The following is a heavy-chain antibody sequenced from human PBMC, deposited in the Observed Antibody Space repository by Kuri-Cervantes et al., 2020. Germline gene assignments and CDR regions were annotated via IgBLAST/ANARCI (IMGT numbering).Heavy chain of an antibody. CDR2: ISADSVTI. CDR1: GFTFSTYS. J-gene: IGHJ5*02. Sequence: GSLRLSCAASGFTFSTYSMTWVRQAPGKGLEWVSAISADSVTIYYADSVKGRFTMSRDNSKNTLYLQMSSLRAEDTAVYYCAKNGQWPTYDSWGQGTLVTVSS. D-gene: IGHD3-16*01. V-gene: IGHV3-23*01. CDR3: AKNGQWPTYDS.